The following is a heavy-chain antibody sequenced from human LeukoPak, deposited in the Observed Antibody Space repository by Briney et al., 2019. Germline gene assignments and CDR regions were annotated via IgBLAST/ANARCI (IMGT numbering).Heavy chain of an antibody. J-gene: IGHJ4*02. CDR2: INQSGIT. CDR1: GGSFSGFY. V-gene: IGHV4-34*01. D-gene: IGHD3-10*01. CDR3: ARGGTFGEPFSRS. Sequence: PSETLSLTCAAYGGSFSGFYWTWIRQPPGKGLEWIGEINQSGITNYNPSLKSRITISADTSKKQFSLKVNSVTAADTAMYYCARGGTFGEPFSRSWGQGTLVTVSS.